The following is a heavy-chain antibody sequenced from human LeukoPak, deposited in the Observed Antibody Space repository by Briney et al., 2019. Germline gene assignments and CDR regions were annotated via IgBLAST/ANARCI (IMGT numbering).Heavy chain of an antibody. CDR3: VREGNQLLINNFDL. J-gene: IGHJ4*02. Sequence: GASVKVSCKASGFTFTDHYIHWVRLAPGQGLEWVGYINPHNGVTSFPQKFRGRVTLTTDTSISAAYMELSSLISDDTAIYYCVREGNQLLINNFDLWGQGALVTVSS. CDR1: GFTFTDHY. V-gene: IGHV1-2*02. CDR2: INPHNGVT. D-gene: IGHD4-23*01.